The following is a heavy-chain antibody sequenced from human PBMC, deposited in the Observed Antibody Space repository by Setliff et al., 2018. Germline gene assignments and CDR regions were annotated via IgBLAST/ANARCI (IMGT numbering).Heavy chain of an antibody. D-gene: IGHD1-1*01. J-gene: IGHJ4*02. V-gene: IGHV4-38-2*01. CDR3: ARTGTYRYFDY. Sequence: PSETLSLTCAVSGFSISSGYYWGWIRQPPGKGLEWIVNIHHSGRTFYNPSLKSRLTISVDTSKNQFSLKLRSVTAADTAVYYCARTGTYRYFDYWGQGILVTVSS. CDR2: IHHSGRT. CDR1: GFSISSGYY.